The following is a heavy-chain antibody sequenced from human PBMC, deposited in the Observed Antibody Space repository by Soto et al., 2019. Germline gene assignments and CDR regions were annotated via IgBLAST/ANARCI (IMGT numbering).Heavy chain of an antibody. CDR2: ISGSNGNA. CDR1: GYTFSSHG. J-gene: IGHJ5*01. CDR3: AREGSYGWYDC. Sequence: QVQLVQSGAEVRKPGASVKLSCKASGYTFSSHGIIWVRQATGQGLDRMGWISGSNGNAKYAQRFQCRVTMTTDTLTDTVYMYLSGLGSDDSAVYYCAREGSYGWYDCWGQGTLVTVSS. V-gene: IGHV1-18*01. D-gene: IGHD2-15*01.